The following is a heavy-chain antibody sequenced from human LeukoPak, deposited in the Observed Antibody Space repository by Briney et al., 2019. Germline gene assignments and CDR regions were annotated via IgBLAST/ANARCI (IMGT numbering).Heavy chain of an antibody. CDR2: INPNSGGT. CDR1: GYTFTSYG. Sequence: ASVKVSCKASGYTFTSYGISWVRQAPGQGLEWMGWINPNSGGTNYAQKFQGRVTMTRDTSISTAYMELSRLRSDDTAVYYCAAAPIVVVPAALNYWGQGTLVTVSS. CDR3: AAAPIVVVPAALNY. J-gene: IGHJ4*02. D-gene: IGHD2-2*01. V-gene: IGHV1-2*02.